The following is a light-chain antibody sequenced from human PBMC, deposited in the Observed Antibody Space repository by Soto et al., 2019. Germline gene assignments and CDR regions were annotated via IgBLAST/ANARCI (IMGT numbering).Light chain of an antibody. V-gene: IGLV1-47*01. CDR3: AAWDDSLSGVV. CDR1: SSNIGGNY. Sequence: QSVLTQPPSASGTPGQRVTISCSGSSSNIGGNYVYWYQQLPGRAPKLLIYRNNHRPSGVPDRFSGSKSGTSASLAISGPRSEYEADYYCAAWDDSLSGVVFGGGTKLTVL. CDR2: RNN. J-gene: IGLJ2*01.